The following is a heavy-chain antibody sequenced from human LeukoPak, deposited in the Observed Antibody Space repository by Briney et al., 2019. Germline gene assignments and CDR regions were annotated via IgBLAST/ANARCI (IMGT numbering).Heavy chain of an antibody. V-gene: IGHV3-66*01. CDR2: IYSGGST. CDR1: GFTVGSNY. J-gene: IGHJ6*02. Sequence: GGSLRLSCAASGFTVGSNYMSWVRQAPGKGLEWVSVIYSGGSTYYADSVKGRFTISRDNSKNTLYLQMNSLRAEDTAVYYCARRPINYYDSSGDMSGMDVWGQGTTVTVSS. D-gene: IGHD3-22*01. CDR3: ARRPINYYDSSGDMSGMDV.